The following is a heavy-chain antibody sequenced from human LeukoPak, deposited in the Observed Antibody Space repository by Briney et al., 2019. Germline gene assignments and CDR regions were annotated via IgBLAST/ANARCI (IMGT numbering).Heavy chain of an antibody. Sequence: KPSETLSLTCTVSGGSISSYYWSWIRQPPGKGLEWIGYIYYSGSTNYNPSLKSRVTISVDTSKNQFSLKLSSVTAADTAVYYCARAHSSGYFPFDYWGQRTPVTVSS. CDR2: IYYSGST. D-gene: IGHD3-22*01. CDR1: GGSISSYY. CDR3: ARAHSSGYFPFDY. J-gene: IGHJ4*02. V-gene: IGHV4-59*01.